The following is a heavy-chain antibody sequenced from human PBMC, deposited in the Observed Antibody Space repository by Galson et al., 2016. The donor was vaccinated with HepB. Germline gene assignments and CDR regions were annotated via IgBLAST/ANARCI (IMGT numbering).Heavy chain of an antibody. CDR3: ARVDMQWLLIGAFDI. J-gene: IGHJ3*02. V-gene: IGHV3-30-3*01. Sequence: SLRLSCAASGFTFSSYAMHWVRQAPGKGLEWVAVISYDGSNKYYADSVKGRFTISRDNSKNTLYLQMNSPRAEDTAVYYCARVDMQWLLIGAFDIWGQGTMVTVSS. CDR2: ISYDGSNK. D-gene: IGHD6-19*01. CDR1: GFTFSSYA.